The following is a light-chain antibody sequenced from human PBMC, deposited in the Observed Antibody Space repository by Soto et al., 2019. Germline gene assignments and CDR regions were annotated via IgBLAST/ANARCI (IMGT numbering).Light chain of an antibody. V-gene: IGKV3-15*01. CDR2: AAS. CDR1: QSVNNH. Sequence: EIVMTQSPATLSVSLGERATLSCRASQSVNNHLAWYQQKPGQAPRLLIYAASTRATGIPARFSGSGSGTEFTLTISSLQSEDFAVYYCQQYENWPPHTFGQGTNLEIK. J-gene: IGKJ2*01. CDR3: QQYENWPPHT.